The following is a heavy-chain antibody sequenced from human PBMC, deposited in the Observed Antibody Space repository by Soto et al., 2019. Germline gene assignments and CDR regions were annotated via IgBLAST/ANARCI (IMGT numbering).Heavy chain of an antibody. V-gene: IGHV4-59*01. J-gene: IGHJ6*02. CDR3: ARDLWGYCGTDCYPLDV. D-gene: IGHD2-21*02. CDR1: GGSLSGEY. Sequence: SETLSLTFTVSGGSLSGEYLSWIRQPPGKGLERHGHMYKTGSPDYTPPFKSRVTISVDTSKNQFSLKLNSVTAADTAVYYCARDLWGYCGTDCYPLDVWGQGTTVTVSS. CDR2: MYKTGSP.